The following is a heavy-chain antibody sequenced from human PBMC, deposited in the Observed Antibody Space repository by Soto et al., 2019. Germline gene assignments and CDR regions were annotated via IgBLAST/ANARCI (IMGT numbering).Heavy chain of an antibody. CDR1: GYPFASCG. CDR3: AREDPWYRGSYYNSADY. CDR2: ISAYNGNT. Sequence: ASVKLSWGASGYPFASCGRSWVRQAPGQGLEWIGWISAYNGNTSSSQKLQGIVTMTTDTSTSTAYMELRSLRSDDTAVYYCAREDPWYRGSYYNSADYWGHGTLVTVSS. V-gene: IGHV1-18*04. D-gene: IGHD1-26*01. J-gene: IGHJ4*01.